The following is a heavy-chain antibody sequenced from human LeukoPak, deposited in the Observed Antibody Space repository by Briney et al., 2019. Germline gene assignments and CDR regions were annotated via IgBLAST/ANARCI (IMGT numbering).Heavy chain of an antibody. CDR1: GYTFTSYG. D-gene: IGHD3-9*01. J-gene: IGHJ5*02. V-gene: IGHV1-18*01. CDR2: NSAYNGNT. Sequence: GASVKVSCKASGYTFTSYGISWVRQAPGQGLEWMGWNSAYNGNTNYAQKLQGRVTMTTDTSTSTAYMELRSLRSDDTAVYYCARTDYDILTGYPNWFDPWGQGTLVTVSS. CDR3: ARTDYDILTGYPNWFDP.